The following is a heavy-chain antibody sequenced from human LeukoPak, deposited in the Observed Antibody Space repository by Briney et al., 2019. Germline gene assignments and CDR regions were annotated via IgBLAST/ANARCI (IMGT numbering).Heavy chain of an antibody. J-gene: IGHJ4*02. Sequence: GASVKVSCKASGYTFTSYGISWVRQAPGQGLEWMGWISAYNGNTNYAQKLQGRVTMTTDTSTSTAYMELRSLRSDDTAVYYCAXDGLLCSSTSCYTIFDYXGQGTLVXVS. V-gene: IGHV1-18*01. CDR1: GYTFTSYG. D-gene: IGHD2-2*01. CDR2: ISAYNGNT. CDR3: AXDGLLCSSTSCYTIFDY.